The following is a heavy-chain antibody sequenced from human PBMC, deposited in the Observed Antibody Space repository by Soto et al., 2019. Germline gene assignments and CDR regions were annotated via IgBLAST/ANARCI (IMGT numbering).Heavy chain of an antibody. CDR2: IWFDGSKE. V-gene: IGHV3-33*01. D-gene: IGHD2-2*01. CDR1: GFTFSSYG. Sequence: QVELVESGGGVVQPGGSQRLACAASGFTFSSYGMHWVRQAPGKGLEWVAVIWFDGSKEFYAASVEGRFTISRDNSKNMVYLEMNSPRDVDTAVYYCARAVPAAKGWFDSWGQGTLVTVSS. CDR3: ARAVPAAKGWFDS. J-gene: IGHJ5*01.